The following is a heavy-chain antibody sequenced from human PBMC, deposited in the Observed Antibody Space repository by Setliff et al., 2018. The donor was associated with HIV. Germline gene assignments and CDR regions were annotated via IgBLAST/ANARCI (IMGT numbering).Heavy chain of an antibody. V-gene: IGHV1-69*13. CDR1: GGTFGIYG. J-gene: IGHJ6*02. CDR3: ARGQKMYFMITMLGGYYYYHMDV. D-gene: IGHD3-10*02. CDR2: TIPMFGTA. Sequence: SVKVSCKASGGTFGIYGISWVRQAPGQGLEWMGGTIPMFGTANYAQKFQGRVTITADESTNTGYMELSSLRFEDTAVYYCARGQKMYFMITMLGGYYYYHMDVWGQGTTVTVSS.